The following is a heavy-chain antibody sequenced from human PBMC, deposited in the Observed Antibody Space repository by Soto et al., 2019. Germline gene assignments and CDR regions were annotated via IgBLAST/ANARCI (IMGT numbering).Heavy chain of an antibody. Sequence: EVQLLESGGGLVQPGGSLRLSCAASGFTFSSYAMSWVRQAPGKGLEWVSAISGSGGSTYYADSVKGRFTISRDNSKNTRYLQMNSLRAEDTAVYYCAKDFLLAIAVTTFWFDPWGQGTLVTVSS. CDR1: GFTFSSYA. D-gene: IGHD4-17*01. CDR3: AKDFLLAIAVTTFWFDP. CDR2: ISGSGGST. J-gene: IGHJ5*02. V-gene: IGHV3-23*01.